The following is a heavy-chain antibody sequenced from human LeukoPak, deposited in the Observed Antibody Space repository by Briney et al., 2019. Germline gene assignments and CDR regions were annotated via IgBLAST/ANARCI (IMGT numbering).Heavy chain of an antibody. J-gene: IGHJ4*02. CDR3: TTRINTDGYHWPDDY. CDR1: GFNFSRAR. Sequence: GGSLRLSCAASGFNFSRARMSWVRQVPGKGLEWVARIKSEPAGGTTDYAAPVKGRFTISRDDSKNTLYLQLNSLKTEDTAVYYCTTRINTDGYHWPDDYWGLGTLVIVSS. D-gene: IGHD5-24*01. V-gene: IGHV3-15*01. CDR2: IKSEPAGGTT.